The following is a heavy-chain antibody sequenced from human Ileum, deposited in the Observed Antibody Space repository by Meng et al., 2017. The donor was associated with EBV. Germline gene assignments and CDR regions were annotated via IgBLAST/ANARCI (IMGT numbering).Heavy chain of an antibody. D-gene: IGHD4-23*01. J-gene: IGHJ5*02. Sequence: QVRLQQWGTRLLKPLETLSLTCAVYGGSLNDYYWTWLRQPPGKGLEWIGEIDQSGYTKFNPSLSSRATISRDTSNNQFSLRLNSVTAADTALYYCARYGRCNGNSFYCFDPWGQGTLVTVSS. CDR3: ARYGRCNGNSFYCFDP. CDR2: IDQSGYT. CDR1: GGSLNDYY. V-gene: IGHV4-34*01.